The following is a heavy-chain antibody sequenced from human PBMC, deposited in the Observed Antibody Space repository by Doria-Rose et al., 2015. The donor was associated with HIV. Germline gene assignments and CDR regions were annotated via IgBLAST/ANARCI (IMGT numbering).Heavy chain of an antibody. D-gene: IGHD6-13*01. CDR2: IFSDDER. CDR3: ARIKSSRWYHKYYFDF. CDR1: GVSLSSPGMG. J-gene: IGHJ4*02. V-gene: IGHV2-26*01. Sequence: QVTLKESGPVLVKPTETLTLTCTVSGVSLSSPGMGVSWIRQPPGKALEWLANIFSDDERSYKSSLKSRRTISRCTSKSQVVLTMTDMDPVDTATYYCARIKSSRWYHKYYFDFWGRGTLVIVSA.